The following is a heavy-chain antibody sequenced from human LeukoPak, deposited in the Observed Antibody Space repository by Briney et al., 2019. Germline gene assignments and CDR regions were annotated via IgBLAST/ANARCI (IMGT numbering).Heavy chain of an antibody. D-gene: IGHD6-19*01. CDR2: IYPGDSDT. J-gene: IGHJ3*02. CDR1: GYIFTSYW. V-gene: IGHV5-51*01. CDR3: ARRYSSGWYPADAFDI. Sequence: GESLSISCRGCGYIFTSYWIGGVREMRGKGREGGGIIYPGDSDTIYSPSFQGQVTISADKSISTAYLQWSSLKASDTAMYYCARRYSSGWYPADAFDIWGQGTMVTVSS.